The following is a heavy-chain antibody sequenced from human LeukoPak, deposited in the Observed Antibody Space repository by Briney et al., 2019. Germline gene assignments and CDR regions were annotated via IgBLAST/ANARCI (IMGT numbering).Heavy chain of an antibody. J-gene: IGHJ4*02. CDR3: ARHPHYGDYVGFLDY. V-gene: IGHV1-18*01. CDR2: ISAYNGNT. D-gene: IGHD4-17*01. Sequence: VASVKVSCKASGYTFTSYGISWVRQAPGQGLEWMGWISAYNGNTNYAQKLQGRVTMTTDTSTSTAYMELRSLRSDDTAVYFCARHPHYGDYVGFLDYWGQGTLVTVSS. CDR1: GYTFTSYG.